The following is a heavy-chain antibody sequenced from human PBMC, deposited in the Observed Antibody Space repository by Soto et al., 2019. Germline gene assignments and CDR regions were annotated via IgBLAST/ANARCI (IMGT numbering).Heavy chain of an antibody. CDR2: ISSSSSYI. J-gene: IGHJ6*02. D-gene: IGHD3-3*01. Sequence: GGSLRPSCAASGFTFSSYSMNWVRQAPGKGLEWVSSISSSSSYIYYADSVKGRFTISRDNAKNSLYLQMNSLRAEDTAVYYCARVSGVVIMAATRYGMDVWGQGTTVTVS. V-gene: IGHV3-21*01. CDR3: ARVSGVVIMAATRYGMDV. CDR1: GFTFSSYS.